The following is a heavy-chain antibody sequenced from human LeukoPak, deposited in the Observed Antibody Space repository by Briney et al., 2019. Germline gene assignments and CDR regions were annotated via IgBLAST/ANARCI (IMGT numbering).Heavy chain of an antibody. V-gene: IGHV3-48*03. Sequence: GGSLRLSCAASGFTFSSYEMNWVRQAPGKGLEWVSHISSSGSTIYYADSVKGRFTISRDNAKNSLYLQMNSLRVEDTAVYYCARVRSGWYDFDYWGQGTLVTVSS. J-gene: IGHJ4*02. D-gene: IGHD6-19*01. CDR3: ARVRSGWYDFDY. CDR2: ISSSGSTI. CDR1: GFTFSSYE.